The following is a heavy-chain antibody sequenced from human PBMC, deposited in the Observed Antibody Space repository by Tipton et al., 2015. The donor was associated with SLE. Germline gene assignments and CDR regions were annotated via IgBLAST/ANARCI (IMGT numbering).Heavy chain of an antibody. D-gene: IGHD2-21*01. Sequence: TLSLTCTVSGGSMSSSGYYWGWIRQPPRMGLEGIGTIYYSGSTYYNPSLKSRVTISVDMSKNQFFLNLTSVTAADTAVYYCAGPIRQDGFDIWGQGTMVTVSS. CDR2: IYYSGST. V-gene: IGHV4-39*07. CDR1: GGSMSSSGYY. J-gene: IGHJ3*02. CDR3: AGPIRQDGFDI.